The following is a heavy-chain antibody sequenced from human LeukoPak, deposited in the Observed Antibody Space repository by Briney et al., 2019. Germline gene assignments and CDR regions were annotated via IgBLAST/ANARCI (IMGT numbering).Heavy chain of an antibody. J-gene: IGHJ4*02. D-gene: IGHD6-19*01. V-gene: IGHV3-7*03. CDR1: GFTFSSYW. CDR3: ARDIQWLVPPRGFDY. CDR2: IKQDGSEK. Sequence: GGSLRLSCAASGFTFSSYWMSWVRQAPGKGLEWVANIKQDGSEKYYVDSVKGRFTISRDNAKNSLYLQMNSLRAEDTAVYYCARDIQWLVPPRGFDYWGQGTLVTVSS.